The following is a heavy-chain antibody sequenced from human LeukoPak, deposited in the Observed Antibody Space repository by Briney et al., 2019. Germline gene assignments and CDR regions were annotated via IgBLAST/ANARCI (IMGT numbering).Heavy chain of an antibody. V-gene: IGHV3-74*01. CDR1: GFTFSSHW. J-gene: IGHJ4*02. CDR3: ARGGRKGDYSAFDY. Sequence: GGSLRLSCAASGFTFSSHWMNWVRQVPGQGLVWVSHIDPDGSSTSYADSVKGRFTISRDNAKDTLYLKMNSLRAEDTAVYYCARGGRKGDYSAFDYWGQGTLVTVSS. CDR2: IDPDGSST. D-gene: IGHD4-17*01.